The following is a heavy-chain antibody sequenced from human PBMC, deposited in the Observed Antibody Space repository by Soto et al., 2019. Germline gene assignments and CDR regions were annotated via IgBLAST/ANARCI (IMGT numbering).Heavy chain of an antibody. CDR2: ISSNGGST. CDR1: GFTFSSYA. Sequence: GGSLRLSCSASGFTFSSYAMHWVRQAPGKGLEYVSAISSNGGSTYYADSVKGRFTISRDNSKNTLYLQMSSLRAEDTAVYYCVKVFDSSGYYRQAYFDYCGQGTLVIVSS. D-gene: IGHD3-22*01. CDR3: VKVFDSSGYYRQAYFDY. V-gene: IGHV3-64D*06. J-gene: IGHJ4*02.